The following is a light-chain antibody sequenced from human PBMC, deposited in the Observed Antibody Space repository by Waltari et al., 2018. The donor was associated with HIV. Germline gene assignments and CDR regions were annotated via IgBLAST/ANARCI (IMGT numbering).Light chain of an antibody. CDR2: KAS. J-gene: IGKJ1*01. Sequence: DIQMTQSPSTLSASVGDRVTITCRASQSISNWLAWYRQKPGQAPNLLIYKASTLESGVPSRFSGSGSGTEFIFTISSLQTDDFVTYYCQQYNTYPWTFGQGTRVEIK. V-gene: IGKV1-5*03. CDR1: QSISNW. CDR3: QQYNTYPWT.